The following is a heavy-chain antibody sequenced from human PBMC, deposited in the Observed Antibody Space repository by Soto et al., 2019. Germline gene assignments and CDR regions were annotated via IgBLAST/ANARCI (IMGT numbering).Heavy chain of an antibody. CDR3: AKIVVVPAGY. Sequence: PGGSLRLSWAASGCTFSNSAMSWIRQAPGKGLEWVSAISGSGGSTYYADSVKGRFTISRDNSKNTLYLQMNSLRAEDTAVYYCAKIVVVPAGYWGQGTLVTVSS. CDR2: ISGSGGST. CDR1: GCTFSNSA. J-gene: IGHJ4*02. V-gene: IGHV3-23*01. D-gene: IGHD2-2*01.